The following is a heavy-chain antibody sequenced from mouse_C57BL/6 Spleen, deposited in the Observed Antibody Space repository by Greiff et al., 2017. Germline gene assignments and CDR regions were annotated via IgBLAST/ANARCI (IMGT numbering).Heavy chain of an antibody. J-gene: IGHJ2*01. D-gene: IGHD2-3*01. Sequence: EVKLVESGGGLVQPGGSMKLSCAASGFTFSDAWMDWVRQSPEKGLEWVAEIRNKANNHATYYAESVKGRFTISRDDSKSSVYLQMNSLRAEDTGIYYCTRGLLPYYFDYWGQGTTLTVSS. CDR3: TRGLLPYYFDY. CDR1: GFTFSDAW. V-gene: IGHV6-6*01. CDR2: IRNKANNHAT.